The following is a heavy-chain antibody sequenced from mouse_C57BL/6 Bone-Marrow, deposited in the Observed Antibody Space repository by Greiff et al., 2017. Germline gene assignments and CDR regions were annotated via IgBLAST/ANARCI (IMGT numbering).Heavy chain of an antibody. Sequence: VQLQQPGAELVMPGASVKLSCKASGYTFTSYWMHWVKQRPGQGLEWIGEIDPSDSYTNYNQKFKGKSTLTVDKSSSTAYMQLSSLTSEDSAVYYCARKRSNRAWFAYWGQGTLVTVSA. CDR3: ARKRSNRAWFAY. V-gene: IGHV1-69*01. D-gene: IGHD2-5*01. CDR2: IDPSDSYT. CDR1: GYTFTSYW. J-gene: IGHJ3*01.